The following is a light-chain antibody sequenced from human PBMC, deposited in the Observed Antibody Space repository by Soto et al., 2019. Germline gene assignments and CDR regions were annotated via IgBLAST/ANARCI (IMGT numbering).Light chain of an antibody. CDR1: QRVGDSH. CDR3: QQYRMSPYT. CDR2: GAS. J-gene: IGKJ5*01. Sequence: EIVLTQSPGTLSLSPGERATLSCRASQRVGDSHLAWYQLRPGQAHRLLIGGASTRATGIPDRFSGGGSGTDFSRTSSVLKPEDVAVYCWQQYRMSPYTFGQGTRLDI. V-gene: IGKV3-20*01.